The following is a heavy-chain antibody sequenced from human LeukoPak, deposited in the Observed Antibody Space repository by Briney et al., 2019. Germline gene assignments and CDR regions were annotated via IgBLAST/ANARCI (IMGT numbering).Heavy chain of an antibody. D-gene: IGHD2-15*01. CDR1: GYTFTGYY. J-gene: IGHJ4*02. CDR3: ARVDCSGDECYSEDH. Sequence: ASVKVSCKASGYTFTGYYMHWVRQAPGQGLEWMGWINPNSGGTNYAQKFQGRVTMTRDTSISTAYMELSRLRSDDTAVYYCARVDCSGDECYSEDHWGQGTLVTASS. CDR2: INPNSGGT. V-gene: IGHV1-2*02.